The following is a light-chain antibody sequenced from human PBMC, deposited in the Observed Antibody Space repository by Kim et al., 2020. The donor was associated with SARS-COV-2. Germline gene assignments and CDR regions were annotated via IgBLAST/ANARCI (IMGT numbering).Light chain of an antibody. CDR3: QRYGRSGFT. CDR1: QSVSSSY. CDR2: GAS. Sequence: EIVLTQSPGTLSLSPGERATLSCRASQSVSSSYLAWYQQKPGQAPRLLIYGASSRATGIPDRFSGSGSGTDFTLTISRLEPEDFAVYYCQRYGRSGFTFGPGTKVDIK. J-gene: IGKJ3*01. V-gene: IGKV3-20*01.